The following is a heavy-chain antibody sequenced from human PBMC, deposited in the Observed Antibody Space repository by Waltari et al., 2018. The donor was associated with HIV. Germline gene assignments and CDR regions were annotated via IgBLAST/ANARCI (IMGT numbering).Heavy chain of an antibody. CDR1: GFIFSNYD. J-gene: IGHJ5*02. Sequence: EVQLLESGGGLAQPGGSRRFSCAASGFIFSNYDMHWIRHSPGKGLEWISLISGRGSTTYYTDSVKGRFIISRDNSRNILFLQMNNLRVEDTAVYYCAKDGGSYSGWYDPWGQGTLVTVSS. CDR3: AKDGGSYSGWYDP. V-gene: IGHV3-23*01. D-gene: IGHD1-26*01. CDR2: ISGRGSTT.